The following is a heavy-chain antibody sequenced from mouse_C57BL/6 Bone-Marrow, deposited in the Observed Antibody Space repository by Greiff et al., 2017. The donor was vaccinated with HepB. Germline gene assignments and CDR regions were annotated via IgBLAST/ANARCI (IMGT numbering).Heavy chain of an antibody. V-gene: IGHV1-81*01. D-gene: IGHD2-1*01. CDR3: ARSVYYGTYDY. Sequence: VMLVESGAELARPGASVKLSCKASGYTFTSYGISWVKQRTGPGLEWIGEIYPRSGNTYYNEKFKGKATLTADKSSSTAYMELRSLTSEDSAVYFCARSVYYGTYDYWGQGTTLTVSS. J-gene: IGHJ2*01. CDR2: IYPRSGNT. CDR1: GYTFTSYG.